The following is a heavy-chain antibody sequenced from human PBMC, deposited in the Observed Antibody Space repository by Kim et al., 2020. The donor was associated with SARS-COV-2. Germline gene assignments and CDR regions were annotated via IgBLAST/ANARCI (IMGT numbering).Heavy chain of an antibody. CDR3: ARHSSGYYWYFDF. V-gene: IGHV4-34*01. D-gene: IGHD3-22*01. Sequence: SETLSLTCSVYGGSFSGYYWSWIRQPPGKGLEWIGEINHSGSTNYNPSLKSRVTISVDTSKNQLSLKLSSVTAADTAVYYCARHSSGYYWYFDFWGRGTLVTVSS. CDR2: INHSGST. CDR1: GGSFSGYY. J-gene: IGHJ2*01.